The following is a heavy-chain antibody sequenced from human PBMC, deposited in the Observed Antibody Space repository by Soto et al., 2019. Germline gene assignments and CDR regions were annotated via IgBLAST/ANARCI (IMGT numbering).Heavy chain of an antibody. J-gene: IGHJ5*02. V-gene: IGHV4-31*03. D-gene: IGHD3-10*01. CDR3: ARASEILGLTMFRGCYNWFDP. Sequence: QVQLQESGPGLVKPSQTLSLTCTVSGGSISSGGYYWNWIRQHPGACLEWIGYIYYTGSTYYSPSLKARVTISVVTSKNQFSLKLTSMTAADSAVYYCARASEILGLTMFRGCYNWFDPWGQGTLVTVSS. CDR2: IYYTGST. CDR1: GGSISSGGYY.